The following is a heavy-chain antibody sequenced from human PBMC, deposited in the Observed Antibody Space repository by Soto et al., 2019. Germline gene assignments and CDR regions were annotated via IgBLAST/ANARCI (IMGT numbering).Heavy chain of an antibody. CDR1: GFTFSSYS. CDR2: ISSSSSTI. D-gene: IGHD2-15*01. J-gene: IGHJ4*02. CDR3: ARGGDCSGGSCNFDY. Sequence: EVQLVESGGGLVQPGGSLRLSCAASGFTFSSYSMNWVRQAPGKGLEWVSYISSSSSTIYYADSVKGRFTISRDNAKNSLYLQMNSLRAEDTAVYYCARGGDCSGGSCNFDYWGQGTLVTVSS. V-gene: IGHV3-48*01.